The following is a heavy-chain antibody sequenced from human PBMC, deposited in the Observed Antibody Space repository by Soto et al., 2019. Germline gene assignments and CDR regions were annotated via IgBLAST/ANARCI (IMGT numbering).Heavy chain of an antibody. CDR1: GFTFSGSA. D-gene: IGHD3-3*01. J-gene: IGHJ4*02. CDR3: ARDLVDFGVVIYDY. V-gene: IGHV3-73*01. CDR2: IRSKANSYAT. Sequence: PGGSLRLSCAASGFTFSGSAMHGVRQASGKGLEWVGRIRSKANSYATAYAASVKGRFAISRDDSKNTAYLQMNSLRSDDTAVYYCARDLVDFGVVIYDYWGQGTLVTVSS.